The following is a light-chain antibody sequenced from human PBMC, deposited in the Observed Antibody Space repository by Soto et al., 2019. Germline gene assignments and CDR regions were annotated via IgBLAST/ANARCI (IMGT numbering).Light chain of an antibody. Sequence: EKVMTQSPATLSVSPGERATLSCRASQSVGSTLAWYQQKPGQPPRLLIYDASTRATGIPARFSGSGSGTEFTLTINRLEPEDFAVYYCQQRYNWPPITFGQGTRLEIK. CDR1: QSVGST. CDR2: DAS. V-gene: IGKV3-15*01. J-gene: IGKJ5*01. CDR3: QQRYNWPPIT.